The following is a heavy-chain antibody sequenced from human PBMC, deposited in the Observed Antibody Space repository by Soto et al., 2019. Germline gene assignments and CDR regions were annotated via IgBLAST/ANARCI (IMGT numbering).Heavy chain of an antibody. CDR1: GFIFGYYW. D-gene: IGHD5-12*01. V-gene: IGHV3-7*02. CDR2: IKEDGSEK. J-gene: IGHJ3*02. Sequence: GGSLRLSCTASGFIFGYYWMAWVRQSPGKGLEWVAHIKEDGSEKYYVDSVKGRFTISRDNAKNSLYLQMNSLRAEDTAVYYCASFYEYAPDAFDIWGQGTMVTVSS. CDR3: ASFYEYAPDAFDI.